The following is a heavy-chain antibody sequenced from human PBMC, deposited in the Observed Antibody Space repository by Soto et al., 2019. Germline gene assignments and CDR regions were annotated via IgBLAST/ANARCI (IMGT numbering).Heavy chain of an antibody. V-gene: IGHV1-8*01. J-gene: IGHJ3*02. Sequence: GASVKVSCKASGYTFTSYDINWVRQATGQGLEWMGWMNPNSGNTGCAQKFQGRVTMTRNTSISTAYMELSSLRSEDTAVYYCARVVQPDDAFDIWGQGTMVTVSS. CDR2: MNPNSGNT. CDR1: GYTFTSYD. CDR3: ARVVQPDDAFDI. D-gene: IGHD5-18*01.